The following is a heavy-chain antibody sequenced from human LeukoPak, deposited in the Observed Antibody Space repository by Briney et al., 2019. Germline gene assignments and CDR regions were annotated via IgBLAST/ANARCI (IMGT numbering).Heavy chain of an antibody. D-gene: IGHD3-9*01. CDR3: AKELLLRYFDY. J-gene: IGHJ4*02. V-gene: IGHV3-23*01. CDR1: GFPFSNYA. Sequence: GGSLRLSCAASGFPFSNYAMSWVRQAPGKGLEWVSGLSGSGTGTYYADSVKGRFTISRDNSKNTLYLQMNSLGAEDTAIYYCAKELLLRYFDYWGQGTLVTVST. CDR2: LSGSGTGT.